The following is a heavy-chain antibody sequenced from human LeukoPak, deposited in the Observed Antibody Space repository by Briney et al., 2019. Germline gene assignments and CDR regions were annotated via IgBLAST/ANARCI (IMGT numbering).Heavy chain of an antibody. Sequence: SVKVSCKVSGGTFSSYAISWVRQAPGQGLEWMGGIIPIFGTANYAQKFQGRVTITADESTSTAYMELSSLRSEDTAVYYCARWPYGGNFYYGMDVWGQGTTVTVSS. CDR3: ARWPYGGNFYYGMDV. V-gene: IGHV1-69*13. CDR1: GGTFSSYA. D-gene: IGHD4-23*01. J-gene: IGHJ6*02. CDR2: IIPIFGTA.